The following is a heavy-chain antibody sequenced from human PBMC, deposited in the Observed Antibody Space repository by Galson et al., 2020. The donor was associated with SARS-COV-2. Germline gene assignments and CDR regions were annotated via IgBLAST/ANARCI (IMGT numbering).Heavy chain of an antibody. V-gene: IGHV3-49*04. D-gene: IGHD4-4*01. J-gene: IGHJ6*02. CDR1: GFSTRDYP. Sequence: GSLRLSCTASGFSTRDYPMTWVRQAPGKGLEWAGFIRSRADGGERQYGSSVKGRYTITRDDSKTIAYVQMNTLKIEDTAVYDCARGPTVARRLHFCLDVWGQGTTVTVSS. CDR3: ARGPTVARRLHFCLDV. CDR2: IRSRADGGER.